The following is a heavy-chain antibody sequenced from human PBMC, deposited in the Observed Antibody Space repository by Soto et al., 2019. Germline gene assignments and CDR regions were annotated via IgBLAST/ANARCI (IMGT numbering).Heavy chain of an antibody. D-gene: IGHD2-15*01. V-gene: IGHV3-21*06. J-gene: IGHJ4*02. Sequence: PGRSRTLSFAAPVLACSNNRINWVRQAAGKGLEWVSSINDRSNYIDYADSVNGRFTISRDNAINSLYLQMNTPRPDDTAVYYCANFPSCSSATCLDYWGRGTLVAVTS. CDR3: ANFPSCSSATCLDY. CDR2: INDRSNYI. CDR1: VLACSNNR.